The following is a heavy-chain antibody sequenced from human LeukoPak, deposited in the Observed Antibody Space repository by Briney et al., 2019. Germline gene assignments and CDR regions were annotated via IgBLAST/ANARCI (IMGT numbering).Heavy chain of an antibody. Sequence: PSETLSLTCTVSGGSFSSSSYYWGWIRQPPGKGLEWIGSIYYSGSTYYNPSLKSRVTTSVDTSKNQFSLKLSSVTAADTAVYYCARGLGDILTGYLPVPYYFDYWGQGTLVTVSS. CDR1: GGSFSSSSYY. CDR3: ARGLGDILTGYLPVPYYFDY. D-gene: IGHD3-9*01. V-gene: IGHV4-39*07. CDR2: IYYSGST. J-gene: IGHJ4*02.